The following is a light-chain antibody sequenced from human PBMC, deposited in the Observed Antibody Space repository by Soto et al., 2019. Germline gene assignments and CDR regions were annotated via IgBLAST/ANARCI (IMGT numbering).Light chain of an antibody. J-gene: IGKJ1*01. CDR3: QPSYKWPWT. Sequence: EIVLTESPGTLSVSEGERDSLSCRASQSVSSDLAWYQQKPGQAPRLLIYGASTRATGILVRFSVIVSGTEFTLTLSSLQSEDFVVYDCQPSYKWPWTFGQGTKVDIK. CDR1: QSVSSD. V-gene: IGKV3-15*01. CDR2: GAS.